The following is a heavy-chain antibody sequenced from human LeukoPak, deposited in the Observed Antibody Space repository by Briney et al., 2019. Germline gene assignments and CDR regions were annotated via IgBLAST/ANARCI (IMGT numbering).Heavy chain of an antibody. V-gene: IGHV3-74*01. CDR3: VVVVEPPDSDGFDV. CDR1: GFTFGNSW. J-gene: IGHJ3*01. D-gene: IGHD1-14*01. CDR2: INADGSTT. Sequence: PGGSLRLSCAASGFTFGNSWVHWVRQAPGKGLVWVSLINADGSTTTYADSVKGRFTISRDNARNTVSLQMNSRTIEDTAVYYCVVVVEPPDSDGFDVWGQGTMITVSS.